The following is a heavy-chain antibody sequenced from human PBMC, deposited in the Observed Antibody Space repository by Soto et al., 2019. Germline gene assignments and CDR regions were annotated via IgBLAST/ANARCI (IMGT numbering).Heavy chain of an antibody. CDR3: ASRGDLMFPAPWDY. Sequence: GASVKVSCKASGYSFTNYGINWVRQAPGQGFEWMGWISPHNGNGNYAQQFQGRVSMTTDTSTSTAYMELRSLRSDDTAVYYCASRGDLMFPAPWDYWGQGTLVTVSS. J-gene: IGHJ4*02. CDR2: ISPHNGNG. V-gene: IGHV1-18*01. CDR1: GYSFTNYG. D-gene: IGHD2-15*01.